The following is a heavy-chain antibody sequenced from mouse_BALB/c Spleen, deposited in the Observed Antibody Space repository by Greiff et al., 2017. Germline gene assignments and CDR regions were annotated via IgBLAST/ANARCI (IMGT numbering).Heavy chain of an antibody. J-gene: IGHJ4*01. CDR1: SYTFTHYA. V-gene: IGHV1S137*01. CDR2: ISTYYGNT. Sequence: LLESGPELVRPGVSVKISCTGSSYTFTHYAMHWVKQSPAKSLEWIGYISTYYGNTNYTQKFKGKVTMTVDKSSSTAYMELARLTSEDSAVYYCERSSLYCRSFYYAMDYWGQGTSVTVSS. D-gene: IGHD2-14*01. CDR3: ERSSLYCRSFYYAMDY.